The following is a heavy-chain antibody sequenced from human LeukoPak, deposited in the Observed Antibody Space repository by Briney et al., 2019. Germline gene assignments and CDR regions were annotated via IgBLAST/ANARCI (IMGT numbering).Heavy chain of an antibody. CDR1: GFTFSSYA. D-gene: IGHD5-18*01. J-gene: IGHJ4*02. V-gene: IGHV3-23*01. Sequence: PGGSLRLSCAASGFTFSSYAVSWVRQAPGKGLGWVSGISDSGRGTYYRDSVKGRCIISRDNSKKTVYLQLNNLRVEDTALYFCARHDSFIPYWGQGMLVTVSS. CDR3: ARHDSFIPY. CDR2: ISDSGRGT.